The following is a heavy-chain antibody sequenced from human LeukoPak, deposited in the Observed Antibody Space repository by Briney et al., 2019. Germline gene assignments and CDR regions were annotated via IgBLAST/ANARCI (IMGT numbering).Heavy chain of an antibody. CDR2: ISSSGSYI. V-gene: IGHV3-21*01. J-gene: IGHJ4*02. D-gene: IGHD1-26*01. CDR1: GFNFSNYN. CDR3: ARDPGIKRWELVVTYFDN. Sequence: PGGSLRLSCAASGFNFSNYNMNWVRQAPGKGVECVSSISSSGSYIYYADSMKGRFTISRDNAKNSLYLQMNSLRAEDPAVYYCARDPGIKRWELVVTYFDNSGQGTLVTVSS.